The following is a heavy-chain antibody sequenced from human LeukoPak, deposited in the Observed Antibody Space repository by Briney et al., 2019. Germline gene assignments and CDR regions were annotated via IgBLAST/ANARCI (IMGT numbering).Heavy chain of an antibody. V-gene: IGHV3-23*01. CDR2: ISESGDRA. D-gene: IGHD5-18*01. CDR3: AKDDSYGPRDYDC. J-gene: IGHJ4*02. Sequence: PGGSLRLSCAASGFTFSSYGMSWVRQAPGKGPEWVSSISESGDRAYYADSVKGRFTISRDNSKNKMYLQMNSLRAEDTAVYYCAKDDSYGPRDYDCWGQGTLVTVSS. CDR1: GFTFSSYG.